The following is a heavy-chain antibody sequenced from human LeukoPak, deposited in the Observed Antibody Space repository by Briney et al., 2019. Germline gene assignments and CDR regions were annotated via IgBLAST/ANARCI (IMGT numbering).Heavy chain of an antibody. V-gene: IGHV4-4*07. Sequence: PSETLSLSCTVSGGSISSYYWSWIRQPAGKGLEWIGRIYTSGSTNYNPSLKSRVTMSVDTSKNQFSLKLSSVTAADTAVHYCARDRNSGSHYAFDIWGQGTTVTVSS. D-gene: IGHD1-26*01. CDR1: GGSISSYY. J-gene: IGHJ3*02. CDR2: IYTSGST. CDR3: ARDRNSGSHYAFDI.